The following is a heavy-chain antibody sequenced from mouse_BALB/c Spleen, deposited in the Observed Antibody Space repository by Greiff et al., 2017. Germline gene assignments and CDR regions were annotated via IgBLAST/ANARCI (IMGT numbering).Heavy chain of an antibody. D-gene: IGHD2-1*01. CDR2: INPYNDGT. Sequence: EVKLMESGPELVKPGASVKMSCKASGYTFTSYVMHWVKQKPGQGLEWIGYINPYNDGTKYNEKFKGKATLTSDKSSSTAYMELSSLTSEDSAVYYCARSGNYHYVAWFAYWGQGTLVTVSA. CDR1: GYTFTSYV. J-gene: IGHJ3*01. CDR3: ARSGNYHYVAWFAY. V-gene: IGHV1-14*01.